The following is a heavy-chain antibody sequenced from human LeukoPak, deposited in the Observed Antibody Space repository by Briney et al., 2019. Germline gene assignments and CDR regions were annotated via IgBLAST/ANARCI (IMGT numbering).Heavy chain of an antibody. V-gene: IGHV1-2*02. D-gene: IGHD2-2*01. CDR3: ARDRADIVVVPAAALYYYYYMDV. Sequence: ASVKVSCKVSGYTLTELSMHWVRQAPGQGLEWMGWINPNSGDTNYAQKFQGRVTMTRDTSISTAYMELSRLRSDDTAVYYCARDRADIVVVPAAALYYYYYMDVWGKGTTVTISS. CDR1: GYTLTELS. CDR2: INPNSGDT. J-gene: IGHJ6*03.